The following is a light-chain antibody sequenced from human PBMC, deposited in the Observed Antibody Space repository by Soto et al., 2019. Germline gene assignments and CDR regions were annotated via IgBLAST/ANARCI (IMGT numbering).Light chain of an antibody. V-gene: IGKV3-20*01. CDR1: QSVSSSY. CDR3: QQYGSSPQLT. J-gene: IGKJ4*02. Sequence: EIVLTESPGTPSLSPGERATLSCRASQSVSSSYLAWYQQKPGQAPRLLIYGASSRATGIPDRVSGSGSGTDFTLTISRLEPDDFAVYYCQQYGSSPQLTFGGGTKVDIK. CDR2: GAS.